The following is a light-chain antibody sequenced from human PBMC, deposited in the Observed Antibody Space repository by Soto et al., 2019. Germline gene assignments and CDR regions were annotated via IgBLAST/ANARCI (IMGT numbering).Light chain of an antibody. CDR3: QQRNVWPPVT. CDR2: GAF. V-gene: IGKV3-11*01. CDR1: PSVTNF. J-gene: IGKJ5*01. Sequence: MFLRQCPGTLSLXXGXXXXXXXTPSPSVTNFLAWYQQKPGQAPRLLIYGAFNRATGIPARFSGSGSGTDFTLTISSLEPEDSAVYYCQQRNVWPPVTFGQGTLLEIK.